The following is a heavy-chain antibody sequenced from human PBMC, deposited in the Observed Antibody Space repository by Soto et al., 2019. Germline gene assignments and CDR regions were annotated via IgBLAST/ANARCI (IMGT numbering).Heavy chain of an antibody. D-gene: IGHD6-6*01. CDR1: GGTFSSYA. Sequence: SVKVSCKASGGTFSSYAISWVRQAPGQGLEWMGGIIPIFGTANYAQKFQGRVTITADESTSTAYMELSSLRSEDTAVYYCARSSGEQLVLEYYYYGMDVWGQGTTVTVSS. J-gene: IGHJ6*02. V-gene: IGHV1-69*13. CDR2: IIPIFGTA. CDR3: ARSSGEQLVLEYYYYGMDV.